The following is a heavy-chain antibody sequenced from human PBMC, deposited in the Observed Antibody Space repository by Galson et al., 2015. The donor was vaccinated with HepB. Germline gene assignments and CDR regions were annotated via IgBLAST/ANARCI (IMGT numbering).Heavy chain of an antibody. CDR1: GFTFSSYA. CDR2: ISGSGGST. J-gene: IGHJ4*02. V-gene: IGHV3-23*01. D-gene: IGHD4-23*01. CDR3: AKSHLYDYGGPFDY. Sequence: SLRLSCAASGFTFSSYAMSWVRQAPGKGLEWVSTISGSGGSTYYADSVKGRLTIARDNSKNTLYLQMNSLRAEDTAVYYCAKSHLYDYGGPFDYWGQGTLVTVSS.